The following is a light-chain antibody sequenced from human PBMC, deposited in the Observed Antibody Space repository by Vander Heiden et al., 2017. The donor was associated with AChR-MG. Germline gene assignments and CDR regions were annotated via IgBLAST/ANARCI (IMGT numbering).Light chain of an antibody. J-gene: IGLJ2*01. CDR3: QSYDSSLSDVV. CDR1: SSNIGPGYP. CDR2: ANN. Sequence: QPVLSQPPSVSQAPVQWVPIPRTGCSSNIGPGYPGHCSHPPPRTPPKPLIFANNNRPSGVPDRFAGSKAGTSASLAITRLQAEDEADYYCQSYDSSLSDVVFGGGTKLTVL. V-gene: IGLV1-40*01.